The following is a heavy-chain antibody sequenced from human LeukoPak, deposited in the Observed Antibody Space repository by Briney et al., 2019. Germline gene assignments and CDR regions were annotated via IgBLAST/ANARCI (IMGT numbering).Heavy chain of an antibody. CDR2: IIPIFGTA. CDR3: ARGLPGMVVAASYYYYYYMDV. J-gene: IGHJ6*03. Sequence: SVKVSCKASGGTFSSYAISWVRQAPGQGLEWMGGIIPIFGTANYAQKFQGRVTITADESTSTAYMELSSLRSEDTAVYYCARGLPGMVVAASYYYYYYMDVWGKGTTVTVSS. CDR1: GGTFSSYA. V-gene: IGHV1-69*13. D-gene: IGHD2-15*01.